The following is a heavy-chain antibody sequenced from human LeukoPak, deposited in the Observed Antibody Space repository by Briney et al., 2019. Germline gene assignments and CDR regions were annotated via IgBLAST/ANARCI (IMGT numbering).Heavy chain of an antibody. J-gene: IGHJ4*02. Sequence: ASVKVSCKASGYTFTSYGISWVRQAPGQGLEWMGWISAYNGNTNYAQKLQGRVTMTTDTSTSTAYMELRSLRSDDTAVYYCARNPNDYGDYVYFDYWGQGTLVTVSS. CDR2: ISAYNGNT. V-gene: IGHV1-18*01. CDR1: GYTFTSYG. D-gene: IGHD4-17*01. CDR3: ARNPNDYGDYVYFDY.